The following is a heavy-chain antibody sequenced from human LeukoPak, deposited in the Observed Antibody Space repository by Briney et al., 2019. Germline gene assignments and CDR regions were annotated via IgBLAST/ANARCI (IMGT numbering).Heavy chain of an antibody. J-gene: IGHJ6*03. CDR3: ATNGYYCMDV. CDR1: GGSISSYY. D-gene: IGHD2-8*01. Sequence: SETLSLTCTVSGGSISSYYWSWIRQPPGKGLEWIGFIFYSGTTNYNPSLKSRVTISVDTSKNQFSLKLSSVTAADTAVYYCATNGYYCMDVWGKGTTVTVSS. V-gene: IGHV4-59*12. CDR2: IFYSGTT.